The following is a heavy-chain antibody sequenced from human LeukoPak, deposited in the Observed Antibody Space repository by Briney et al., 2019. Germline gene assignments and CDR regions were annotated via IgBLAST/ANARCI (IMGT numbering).Heavy chain of an antibody. CDR2: ISISPGST. D-gene: IGHD3-10*01. V-gene: IGHV3-23*01. CDR1: GFTFSSYA. Sequence: GGSLRLSCAASGFTFSSYAMSWVRQAPGKGLEWVSSISISPGSTYYADSEKGRFTISRDNSESTLYLQMNSLRAEDTAVYYCVQGGGGNWFDPWGQGTLVTVSS. J-gene: IGHJ5*02. CDR3: VQGGGGNWFDP.